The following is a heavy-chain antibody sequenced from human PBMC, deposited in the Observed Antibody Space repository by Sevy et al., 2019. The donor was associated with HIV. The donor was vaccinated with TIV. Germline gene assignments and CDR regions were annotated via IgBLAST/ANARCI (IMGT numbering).Heavy chain of an antibody. CDR3: ARDRLKAAAGTGAAYYYYYGMDV. Sequence: SETLSLTCTVSGGSISSYYWSWIRQPPGKGLEWIGYIYYSGSTNYNPSLKSRVTISVDTSKNQFSLKLSSVTAADTAVYYCARDRLKAAAGTGAAYYYYYGMDVWGQRTTVTVSS. CDR2: IYYSGST. CDR1: GGSISSYY. V-gene: IGHV4-59*01. J-gene: IGHJ6*02. D-gene: IGHD6-13*01.